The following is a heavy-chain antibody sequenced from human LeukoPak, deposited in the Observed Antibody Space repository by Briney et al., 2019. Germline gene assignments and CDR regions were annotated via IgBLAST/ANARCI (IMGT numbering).Heavy chain of an antibody. CDR3: ARDSGTTGEVKFDP. CDR1: GDSISRFY. Sequence: SETLSLTCTVSGDSISRFYWSWIRQPAGKGLEWIGRIYNGGIITYNPSLKSRVTMSIDTSNNQFSLRLRFVTAADTAVYYCARDSGTTGEVKFDPWGQGTLVTVSS. D-gene: IGHD3-10*01. CDR2: IYNGGII. V-gene: IGHV4-4*07. J-gene: IGHJ5*02.